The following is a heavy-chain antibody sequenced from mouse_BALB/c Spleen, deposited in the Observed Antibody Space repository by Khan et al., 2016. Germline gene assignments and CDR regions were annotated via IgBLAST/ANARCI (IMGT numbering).Heavy chain of an antibody. J-gene: IGHJ2*01. CDR3: RSVYFDY. CDR1: GFTFSDAG. CDR2: IRSKANKQAT. V-gene: IGHV6-6*01. Sequence: EVQLEESGGGLVQPGGSMKLSCAASGFTFSDAGMDWVRQSPEKGLEWVAEIRSKANKQATYDDDALKGRFTFSRDDSKSTVYLQINSFRPEDTGIYYCRSVYFDYWGQGTTLTVSS.